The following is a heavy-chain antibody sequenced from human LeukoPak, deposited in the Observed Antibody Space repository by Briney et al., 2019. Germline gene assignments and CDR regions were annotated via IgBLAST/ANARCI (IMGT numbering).Heavy chain of an antibody. Sequence: PSETLSLTCTVSGGSISSYYWSWIRKPPGKGLEWIGSIYYSGSTYYNPSLKSRVTISVDTSKNQFSLKLSSVTAADTAVYYCARHAFYGDYADYWGQGTLVTVSS. CDR2: IYYSGST. J-gene: IGHJ4*02. V-gene: IGHV4-39*01. CDR1: GGSISSYY. CDR3: ARHAFYGDYADY. D-gene: IGHD4-17*01.